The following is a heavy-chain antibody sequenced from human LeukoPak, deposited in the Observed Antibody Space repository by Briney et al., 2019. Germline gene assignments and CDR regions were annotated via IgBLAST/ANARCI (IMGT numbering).Heavy chain of an antibody. J-gene: IGHJ4*02. V-gene: IGHV1-18*01. CDR3: MRDPTNTSGRYAYFDF. Sequence: ASVTVSCKASGYTFTHHGISWVRQAPGQGLEWMGWISCYNGDTKFGQKFQGRVTMSKDTSTTTAYMGLTGLTSDDTAVYYCMRDPTNTSGRYAYFDFWGQGTLVTVSS. CDR1: GYTFTHHG. CDR2: ISCYNGDT. D-gene: IGHD1-26*01.